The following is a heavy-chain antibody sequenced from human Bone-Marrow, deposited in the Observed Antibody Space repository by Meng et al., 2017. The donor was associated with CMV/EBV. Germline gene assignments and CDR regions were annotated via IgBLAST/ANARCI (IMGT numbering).Heavy chain of an antibody. CDR1: GGSISSYY. CDR3: ARAGVPAANPFYGMDV. Sequence: SETLSLTCTVSGGSISSYYWSWIRQPPGKGLEWIGYIYYSGSTNYNPSLKSRVTISVDTSKNQFSLKLSSVTAADTAVYYCARAGVPAANPFYGMDVWGRGTTVTVSS. CDR2: IYYSGST. J-gene: IGHJ6*02. D-gene: IGHD2-2*01. V-gene: IGHV4-59*01.